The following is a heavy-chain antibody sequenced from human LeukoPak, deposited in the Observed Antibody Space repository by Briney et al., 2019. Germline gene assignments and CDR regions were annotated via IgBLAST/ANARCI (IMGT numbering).Heavy chain of an antibody. D-gene: IGHD5-24*01. V-gene: IGHV1-69*13. Sequence: SVKVSCKASGGTFSSYAIGWVRQAPGQGPEWMGGIIPIFGTANYAQKFQGRVTITADESTSTAYMELSSLRSEDTAVYYCAREWPLEMATRAFDLWGRGTLVTVSS. CDR1: GGTFSSYA. CDR2: IIPIFGTA. J-gene: IGHJ2*01. CDR3: AREWPLEMATRAFDL.